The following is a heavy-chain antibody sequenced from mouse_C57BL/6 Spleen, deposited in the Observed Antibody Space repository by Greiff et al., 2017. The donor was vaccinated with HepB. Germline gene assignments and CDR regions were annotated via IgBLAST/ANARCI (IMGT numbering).Heavy chain of an antibody. J-gene: IGHJ3*01. Sequence: QVQLQQSGAELVRPGASVTLSCKASGYTFTDYEMHWVKQTPVHGLEWIGAIDPETGGTAYNQKFKGKAILTADKSSSTAYMELRSLTSEDSAVYYCTRGSSYERGFAYWGQGTLVTVSA. CDR2: IDPETGGT. V-gene: IGHV1-15*01. CDR1: GYTFTDYE. D-gene: IGHD1-1*01. CDR3: TRGSSYERGFAY.